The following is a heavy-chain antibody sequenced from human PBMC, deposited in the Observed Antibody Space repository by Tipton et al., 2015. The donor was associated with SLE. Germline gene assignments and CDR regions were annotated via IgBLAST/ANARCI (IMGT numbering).Heavy chain of an antibody. J-gene: IGHJ4*02. CDR3: VRGQEGYCNSKTCGPLV. CDR1: GGSISSRNYY. Sequence: GLVKPSETLSLTCSVSGGSISSRNYYWGWIRQPPRKGLEWIGSINYSGITFYNPSLKSRVTLSIDTSKNQFSLNLFFVTAADTAVYFCVRGQEGYCNSKTCGPLVWGQGSLVTVPS. D-gene: IGHD2/OR15-2a*01. V-gene: IGHV4-39*07. CDR2: INYSGIT.